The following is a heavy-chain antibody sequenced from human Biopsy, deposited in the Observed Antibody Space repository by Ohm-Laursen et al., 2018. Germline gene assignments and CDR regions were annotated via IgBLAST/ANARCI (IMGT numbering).Heavy chain of an antibody. CDR3: ARDPLNGHKHFDY. D-gene: IGHD2-8*01. CDR2: INCKTGAT. V-gene: IGHV1-2*02. J-gene: IGHJ4*02. Sequence: ASVKVSCKTSSYTFTDYNIHWMRQAPGQGLEWLGYINCKTGATNYAQKFQGTVTMTRDTSISTAYLALGSLRSADTAIYYCARDPLNGHKHFDYWGQGSLVTVSS. CDR1: SYTFTDYN.